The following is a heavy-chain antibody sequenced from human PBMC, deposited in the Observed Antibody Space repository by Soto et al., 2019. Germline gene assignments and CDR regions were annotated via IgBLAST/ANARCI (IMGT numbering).Heavy chain of an antibody. CDR3: ARHPLMAVAGTIDY. D-gene: IGHD6-19*01. CDR2: IYYSGST. J-gene: IGHJ4*02. CDR1: GGSISSSSYY. V-gene: IGHV4-39*01. Sequence: SETLSLTCTVSGGSISSSSYYWGWIRQPPGKGLEWIGSIYYSGSTYYNPSLKSRVTTSVDTSKNQFSLKLSSVTAADTAVYYCARHPLMAVAGTIDYWGQGTLVTVS.